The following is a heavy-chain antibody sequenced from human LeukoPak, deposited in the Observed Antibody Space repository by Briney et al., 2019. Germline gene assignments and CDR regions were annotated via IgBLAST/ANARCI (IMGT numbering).Heavy chain of an antibody. CDR2: LGISGGYT. D-gene: IGHD1-26*01. CDR3: AKGGSPTAGIDYFDY. J-gene: IGHJ4*02. CDR1: GFTLSNYA. V-gene: IGHV3-23*01. Sequence: PGGSLRLSCVASGFTLSNYAMSWVRQAPGKGLEWVSSLGISGGYTWYAGSVKGRFTISRDNSKNTLYLQMNSLRAEDTAVYYCAKGGSPTAGIDYFDYWGQGTLVTVSS.